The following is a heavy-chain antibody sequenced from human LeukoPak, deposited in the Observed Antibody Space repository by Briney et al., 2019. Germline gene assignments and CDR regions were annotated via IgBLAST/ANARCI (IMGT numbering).Heavy chain of an antibody. Sequence: PSQTLSLTCTVSGYSISSGYYWGWIRQPPGKGLEWIGSIYHSGSTYYNPSLKSRVTISVDTSKNQFSLKLSSVTAADTAVYYCARGNTAMVNWGQGTLVTVSS. CDR1: GYSISSGYY. V-gene: IGHV4-38-2*02. J-gene: IGHJ4*02. D-gene: IGHD5-18*01. CDR2: IYHSGST. CDR3: ARGNTAMVN.